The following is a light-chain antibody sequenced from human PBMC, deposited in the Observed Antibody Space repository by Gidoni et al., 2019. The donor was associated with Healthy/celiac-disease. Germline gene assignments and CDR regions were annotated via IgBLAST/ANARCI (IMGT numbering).Light chain of an antibody. CDR1: SGSIASNY. CDR3: QSYDSSNPVV. Sequence: NFMLTQSHSVSESPGKTVTISCTRSSGSIASNYVQWYQQRPGRAPTTVIYEDNQRPSGVPDRFSGSLDSSSNSASLTISGLKTEDEADYYCQSYDSSNPVVFGGGTKLTVL. J-gene: IGLJ2*01. V-gene: IGLV6-57*04. CDR2: EDN.